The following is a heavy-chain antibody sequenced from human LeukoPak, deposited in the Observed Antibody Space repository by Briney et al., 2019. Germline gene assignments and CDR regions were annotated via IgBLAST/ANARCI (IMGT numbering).Heavy chain of an antibody. D-gene: IGHD1-7*01. V-gene: IGHV3-48*04. CDR1: GITFSIYS. J-gene: IGHJ4*02. CDR2: IGSSGTTT. Sequence: GGSLRLSCAASGITFSIYSMNWVRQAPGRGLEWLSYIGSSGTTTYYADSVKGRFTISRDNAKNLLFLQMNSLRAEDTAVYYCARMNYVSTGWGAPFDNWGQGTLVTVSS. CDR3: ARMNYVSTGWGAPFDN.